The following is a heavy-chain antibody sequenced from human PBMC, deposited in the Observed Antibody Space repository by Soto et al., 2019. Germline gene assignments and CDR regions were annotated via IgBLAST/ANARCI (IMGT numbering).Heavy chain of an antibody. J-gene: IGHJ4*02. D-gene: IGHD2-2*02. Sequence: QVQLVQSGAEVKKPGSSVKVSCKASGGTFSSYAISWVRQAPGQGLEWMGGIIPIFGTANYAQKFQGRVTITADKSTSTAYMELSSLRSEDTAVYYCARESPPEAYCSSTSCYRELAYWGQGTLVTVSS. CDR2: IIPIFGTA. CDR1: GGTFSSYA. V-gene: IGHV1-69*06. CDR3: ARESPPEAYCSSTSCYRELAY.